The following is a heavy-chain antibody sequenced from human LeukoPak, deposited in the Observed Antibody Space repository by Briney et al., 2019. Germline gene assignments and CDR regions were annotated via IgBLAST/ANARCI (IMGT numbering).Heavy chain of an antibody. CDR3: ARDGLWGDYYDSSGYFN. CDR1: GSTVSSNY. D-gene: IGHD3-22*01. Sequence: GGSLRLSCAASGSTVSSNYMSWVRQAPGKGLEWVSVIYSGGSTYYADSVKGRFTISRDNSKNTLYLQMNSLRAEDTAVYYCARDGLWGDYYDSSGYFNWGQGTLVTVSS. CDR2: IYSGGST. J-gene: IGHJ4*02. V-gene: IGHV3-53*01.